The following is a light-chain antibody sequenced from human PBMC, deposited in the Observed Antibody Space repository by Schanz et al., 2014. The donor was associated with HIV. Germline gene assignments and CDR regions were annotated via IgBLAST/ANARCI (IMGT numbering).Light chain of an antibody. CDR3: CSYAGYSTFL. CDR1: SSDVGGYDH. J-gene: IGLJ3*02. CDR2: EVS. Sequence: QSALTQPASVSGSPGQSITIPCTGTSSDVGGYDHVSWYQQHPGKAPKLMIYEVSKRPSGVSNRFTGSTSGNTASLTISGLQAEDEADYHCCSYAGYSTFLFGGGTKLTVL. V-gene: IGLV2-23*02.